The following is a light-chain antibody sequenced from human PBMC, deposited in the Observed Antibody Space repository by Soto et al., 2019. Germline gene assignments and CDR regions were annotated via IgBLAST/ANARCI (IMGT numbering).Light chain of an antibody. CDR2: HAS. J-gene: IGKJ1*01. CDR3: QQYNSYS. CDR1: QGISTL. Sequence: AIQLTQSPSSLSASVGDRVPITCRASQGISTLLAWYQQKPGTAPKVLIYHASNLQSGVPSRFSGSGSGTEFTLTISSLQPDDFATYYRQQYNSYSFGQGTKVDIK. V-gene: IGKV1-13*02.